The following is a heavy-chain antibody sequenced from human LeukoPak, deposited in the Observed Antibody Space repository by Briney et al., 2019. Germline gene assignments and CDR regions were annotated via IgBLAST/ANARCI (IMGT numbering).Heavy chain of an antibody. D-gene: IGHD2-2*01. J-gene: IGHJ4*02. CDR2: LSGSGADT. CDR3: AKDPYGTRYFDY. CDR1: GFTFSSYA. Sequence: PGGSLRLSCAASGFTFSSYALSWVRQAPGKGLEWVSSLSGSGADTYYADSVKGRLTISRDNSKNTVYLQMNSLRAEDTAIYYCAKDPYGTRYFDYWGQGTLVTVSS. V-gene: IGHV3-23*01.